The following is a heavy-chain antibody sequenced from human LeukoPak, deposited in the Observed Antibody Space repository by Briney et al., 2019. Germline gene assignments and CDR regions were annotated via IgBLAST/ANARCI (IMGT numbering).Heavy chain of an antibody. CDR1: SGSMSSYY. Sequence: SETLSLTCAVSSGSMSSYYWSWIRQPPGKGLEWVGYIYYTGVTNYSPSLKRRLTISLDTAMKQFSLNLRPVTAADTAMYYCARGGSGYPLDYWGQGTLVTVSS. CDR3: ARGGSGYPLDY. D-gene: IGHD3-22*01. J-gene: IGHJ4*02. V-gene: IGHV4-59*01. CDR2: IYYTGVT.